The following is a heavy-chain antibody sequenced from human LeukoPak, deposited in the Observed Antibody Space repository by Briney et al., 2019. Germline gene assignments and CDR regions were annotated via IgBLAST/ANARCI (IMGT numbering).Heavy chain of an antibody. J-gene: IGHJ4*02. V-gene: IGHV3-30*18. CDR2: ISYDESNK. CDR3: AKALVPAAITVDY. Sequence: GRSLRLSCAASGFTFSSYGMHWVRQAPGKGLEWVAVISYDESNKYYADSVKGRFTISRDNSKNTLYLQMNSLRAEDTAVYYCAKALVPAAITVDYWGQGTLVTVSS. D-gene: IGHD2-2*02. CDR1: GFTFSSYG.